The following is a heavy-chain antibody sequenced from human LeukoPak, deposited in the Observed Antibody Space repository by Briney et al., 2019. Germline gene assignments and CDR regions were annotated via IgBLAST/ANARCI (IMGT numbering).Heavy chain of an antibody. J-gene: IGHJ4*02. CDR3: ARGSPLGGN. CDR2: ITTSGGAK. Sequence: GGSLRLSCAASGFTFSSYSMNWVRQAPGKGLEWISYITTSGGAKNYADSVKGRFTISRDNAKNTLSLQMNSLRAEDTAVYYCARGSPLGGNWGQGTLVTVSS. V-gene: IGHV3-48*04. CDR1: GFTFSSYS.